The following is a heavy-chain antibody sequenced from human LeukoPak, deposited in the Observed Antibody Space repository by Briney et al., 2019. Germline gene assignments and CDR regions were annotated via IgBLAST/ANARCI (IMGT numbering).Heavy chain of an antibody. CDR3: TSGLWCGELRQDY. V-gene: IGHV3-15*01. CDR2: IKRKTDGETR. CDR1: GFTFTYAR. J-gene: IGHJ4*02. Sequence: GGALILYWAASGFTFTYARMSWVREGPGKGLEWVGRIKRKTDGETRDSAAPVKGSSTISRDDSEDTPYLQMYSLKTDDTAVYYGTSGLWCGELRQDYWGQGTLVTVSA. D-gene: IGHD3-10*01.